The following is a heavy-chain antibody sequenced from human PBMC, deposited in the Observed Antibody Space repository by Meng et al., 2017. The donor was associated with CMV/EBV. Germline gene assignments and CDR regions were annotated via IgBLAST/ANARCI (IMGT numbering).Heavy chain of an antibody. Sequence: GESLKISCAASGFTFSSYSMNWVRQAPGKGLEWVSSISSSSSYIYYADSVKGRFTISRDNAKNSLYLQMNSLRAEDTAAYYCAKEIVGATIYYYYGMDVWGQGTTVTVSS. CDR3: AKEIVGATIYYYYGMDV. J-gene: IGHJ6*02. D-gene: IGHD1-26*01. CDR2: ISSSSSYI. V-gene: IGHV3-21*01. CDR1: GFTFSSYS.